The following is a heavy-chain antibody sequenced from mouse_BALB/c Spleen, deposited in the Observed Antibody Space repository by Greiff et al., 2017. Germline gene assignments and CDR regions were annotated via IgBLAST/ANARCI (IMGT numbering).Heavy chain of an antibody. Sequence: LQQPGSELVRPGASVKLSCKASGYTFTSYWMHWVKQRPGQGLEWIGNIYPGSGSTNYDEKFKGKATMTVDKSSSTAYMELARLTSEDSAIYYCAREDFDYWGQGTTLTVSS. CDR1: GYTFTSYW. J-gene: IGHJ2*01. V-gene: IGHV1S22*01. CDR2: IYPGSGST. CDR3: AREDFDY.